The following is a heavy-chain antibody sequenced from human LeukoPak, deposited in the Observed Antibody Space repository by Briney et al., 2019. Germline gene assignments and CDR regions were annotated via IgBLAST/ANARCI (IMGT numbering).Heavy chain of an antibody. V-gene: IGHV3-30*02. Sequence: HAGVSLRLSCAASGFTVSRYGMHWVRQAPGKGLEWVAFIRYDESQKHYADSVKGRFTISRDTSKSTLYLQMSSLRVEDTALYYCARVRIELDDDAVDIWGQGTMVTVSS. CDR3: ARVRIELDDDAVDI. CDR2: IRYDESQK. J-gene: IGHJ3*02. D-gene: IGHD5-12*01. CDR1: GFTVSRYG.